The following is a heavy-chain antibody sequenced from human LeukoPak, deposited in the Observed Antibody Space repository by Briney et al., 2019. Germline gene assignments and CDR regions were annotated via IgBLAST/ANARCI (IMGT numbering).Heavy chain of an antibody. J-gene: IGHJ4*02. CDR3: ARARASAHFDS. CDR1: GYTFTADY. Sequence: ASVKVSCKSSGYTFTADYIHWMRQAPGQGLEWMGWFNPNSGDSNFAQKFQGRVTMTRDTSTSTAYVELSRLRSDDTAVYYCARARASAHFDSWGQGTLVTVFS. V-gene: IGHV1-2*02. CDR2: FNPNSGDS. D-gene: IGHD1-26*01.